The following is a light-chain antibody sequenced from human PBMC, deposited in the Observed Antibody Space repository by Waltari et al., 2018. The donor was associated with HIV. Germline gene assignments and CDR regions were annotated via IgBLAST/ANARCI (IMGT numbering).Light chain of an antibody. V-gene: IGLV1-40*01. CDR1: SSNIGASYD. Sequence: QSVLTQPPSVSGAPGQRVTISCTGSSSNIGASYDIHWYQQLPGQAPKLLTFYNKNRSSGGPDRFSGSKLATSASLAITGLQAEDEADYYCQSYDSSLGGFYVFGTGTKVTVL. CDR2: YNK. CDR3: QSYDSSLGGFYV. J-gene: IGLJ1*01.